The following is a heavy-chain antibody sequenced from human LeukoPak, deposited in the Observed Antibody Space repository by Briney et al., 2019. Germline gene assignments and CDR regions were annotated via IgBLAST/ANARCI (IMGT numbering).Heavy chain of an antibody. D-gene: IGHD3-3*01. J-gene: IGHJ4*02. CDR3: ASFTIFGVVPY. V-gene: IGHV3-48*03. Sequence: QPGGSLRLSCAASGFTFSSYEMNWVRQAPGKGLEWVSYISSSGSTIYYADSVKGRFTISRDNAKNSLYLQMNSLRAEDTAVYYCASFTIFGVVPYWGQGTLVTVSS. CDR2: ISSSGSTI. CDR1: GFTFSSYE.